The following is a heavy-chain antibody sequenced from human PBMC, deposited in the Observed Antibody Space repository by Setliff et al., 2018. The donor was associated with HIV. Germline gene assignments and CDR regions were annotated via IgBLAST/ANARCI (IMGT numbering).Heavy chain of an antibody. CDR2: INTNSGDT. V-gene: IGHV1-2*02. D-gene: IGHD3-10*01. CDR1: GYTFTVYY. CDR3: ARDAGAPGRGNPLDY. Sequence: ASVKVSCKASGYTFTVYYMHWVRQAPGQGLEWMGWINTNSGDTKYAQKFQGRVTMTRDTSITTAYMELSTLRDDDTAVYYCARDAGAPGRGNPLDYWGQGTLVTVSS. J-gene: IGHJ4*02.